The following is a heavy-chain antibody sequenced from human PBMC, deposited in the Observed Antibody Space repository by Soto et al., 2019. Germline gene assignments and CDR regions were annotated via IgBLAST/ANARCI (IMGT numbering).Heavy chain of an antibody. V-gene: IGHV3-7*01. J-gene: IGHJ6*03. CDR3: ARDPARGTMDV. Sequence: EVQLVESGGGLVQPGGSLRLSCAASGFTFGSNWMSGVRQAPGKGLEWVANIKQDGSEKYYVDSVRGRFTISRDNAKNSLYLQMTSLGAEDTAVYYCARDPARGTMDVWGKGTTFTVSS. D-gene: IGHD3-10*01. CDR2: IKQDGSEK. CDR1: GFTFGSNW.